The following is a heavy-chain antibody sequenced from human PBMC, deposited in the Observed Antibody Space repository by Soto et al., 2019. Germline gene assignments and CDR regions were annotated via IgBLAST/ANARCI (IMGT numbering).Heavy chain of an antibody. CDR3: ARGDYDSSATLDY. CDR1: GDSISSGGFS. J-gene: IGHJ4*02. CDR2: IYHSGTS. V-gene: IGHV4-30-2*01. Sequence: PSETLSLTCAVSGDSISSGGFSWSWIRQPPGKGLEWIGYIYHSGTSFYNPSLKSRVTISVDGSKNQFSLKVNSVTAADTAVYYCARGDYDSSATLDYWGQGTLVTVSS. D-gene: IGHD3-22*01.